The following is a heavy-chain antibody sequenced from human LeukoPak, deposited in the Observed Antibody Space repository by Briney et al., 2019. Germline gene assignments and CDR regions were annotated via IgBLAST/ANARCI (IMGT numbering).Heavy chain of an antibody. CDR3: ARGLGITIFGVVIISDYYGMDV. Sequence: GASVKVSCKASGYTFTSYDINWVRQAPGQGLEWMGWMNPNSGNTGYAQKFQGRVTMTRNTSISTAYMELSSLRSEDTAVYYCARGLGITIFGVVIISDYYGMDVWGQGTTVTVSS. J-gene: IGHJ6*02. D-gene: IGHD3-3*01. CDR1: GYTFTSYD. CDR2: MNPNSGNT. V-gene: IGHV1-8*01.